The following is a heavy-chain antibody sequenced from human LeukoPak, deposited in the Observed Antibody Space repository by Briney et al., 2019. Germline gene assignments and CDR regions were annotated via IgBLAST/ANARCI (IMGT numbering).Heavy chain of an antibody. D-gene: IGHD3-3*01. V-gene: IGHV4-38-2*02. CDR3: ARVPHGETIFGVVLYWFDP. CDR2: IYHSGST. J-gene: IGHJ5*02. Sequence: PSETLSLTGTVSSYSIGSGYYWGWIRQPPGKGLEWIGSIYHSGSTYYNPSLKSRVTISVDTSKNQFSLKLSSVTTADTAVYYCARVPHGETIFGVVLYWFDPWGQGTLVTVFS. CDR1: SYSIGSGYY.